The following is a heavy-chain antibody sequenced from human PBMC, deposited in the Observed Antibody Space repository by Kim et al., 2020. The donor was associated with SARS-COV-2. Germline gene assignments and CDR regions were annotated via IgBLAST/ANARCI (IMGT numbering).Heavy chain of an antibody. Sequence: GGSLRLSCSASGFTFSSYAMHWVRQAPGKGLECVSAITSNGGSKYYADSVKGRFTISRDNSKNTLYLQMSSLRAEDTAVYYCVKGWGPWASRGYGGTTGGVVDDWGQGTLVTVSS. CDR1: GFTFSSYA. J-gene: IGHJ4*02. D-gene: IGHD5-12*01. V-gene: IGHV3-64D*06. CDR2: ITSNGGSK. CDR3: VKGWGPWASRGYGGTTGGVVDD.